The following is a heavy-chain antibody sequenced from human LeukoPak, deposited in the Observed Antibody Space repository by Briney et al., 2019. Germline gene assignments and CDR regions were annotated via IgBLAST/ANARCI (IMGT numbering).Heavy chain of an antibody. CDR1: GFTFSSYW. CDR2: IRQDESEK. J-gene: IGHJ4*02. D-gene: IGHD4-23*01. V-gene: IGHV3-7*01. CDR3: AKGGQNYGGNSGY. Sequence: GGSLRLSCAASGFTFSSYWMSWVRQAPGKGLEWVANIRQDESEKYYVDSVKGRFTISRDNAKNSLYLQMNSLRVEDTAVYYCAKGGQNYGGNSGYWGQGTLVTVSS.